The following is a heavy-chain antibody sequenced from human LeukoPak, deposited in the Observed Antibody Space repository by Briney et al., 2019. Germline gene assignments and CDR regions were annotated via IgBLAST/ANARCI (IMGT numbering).Heavy chain of an antibody. V-gene: IGHV3-30-3*01. Sequence: GGSLRLSCAASGFTFSSYAMHWVRQAPGKGLEWVAVISYDGSNKYYADSVKGRFTISRDNSKNTLYLQMSSLRAEDTAVYYCARARPLAAAGLDYWGQGTLVTVSS. CDR1: GFTFSSYA. D-gene: IGHD6-13*01. CDR3: ARARPLAAAGLDY. CDR2: ISYDGSNK. J-gene: IGHJ4*02.